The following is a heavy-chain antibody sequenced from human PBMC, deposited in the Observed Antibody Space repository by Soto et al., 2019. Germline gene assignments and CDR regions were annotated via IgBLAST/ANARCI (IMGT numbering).Heavy chain of an antibody. J-gene: IGHJ4*02. CDR3: AKDIGYTYGWENVCDC. D-gene: IGHD5-18*01. V-gene: IGHV3-30*18. CDR1: GFTFSSYG. Sequence: QVQLVESGGGVVQPGGSLRLSCAASGFTFSSYGIHWVRQAPGKGLEWVSLISNDGSNKYYADSVKGRFTISRDNSKNTLYLQLNSLRADDTAVYFCAKDIGYTYGWENVCDCWGQGSLVAVSS. CDR2: ISNDGSNK.